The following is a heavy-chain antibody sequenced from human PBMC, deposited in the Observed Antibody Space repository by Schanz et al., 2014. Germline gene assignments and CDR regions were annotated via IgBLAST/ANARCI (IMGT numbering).Heavy chain of an antibody. J-gene: IGHJ4*02. D-gene: IGHD2-21*01. V-gene: IGHV3-66*02. CDR2: IYSGGGT. Sequence: EVQLVESGGGLVQPGGSLRLSCAVSGFTVNTNYMSWVRQAPGKGLEWVSLIYSGGGTYYADSVKGRFTVSKDNSKNTVYLQMNSLRVEDTAVYYCARDCGSVTCFDHWGQGTLVTVSS. CDR1: GFTVNTNY. CDR3: ARDCGSVTCFDH.